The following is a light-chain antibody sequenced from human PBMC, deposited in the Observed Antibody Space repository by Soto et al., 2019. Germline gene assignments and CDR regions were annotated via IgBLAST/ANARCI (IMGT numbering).Light chain of an antibody. CDR1: SSNIGAGYD. CDR2: GNN. CDR3: QSYDSSLSGRV. V-gene: IGLV1-40*03. Sequence: QAVVTQPPSVSGAPGQRATISCTGSSSNIGAGYDVHWYQRLPGTAPKLLIFGNNNRPSGVPDRFSGSTSGASASLAITGLQAEDEGDYYCQSYDSSLSGRVFGGGTKLTVL. J-gene: IGLJ3*02.